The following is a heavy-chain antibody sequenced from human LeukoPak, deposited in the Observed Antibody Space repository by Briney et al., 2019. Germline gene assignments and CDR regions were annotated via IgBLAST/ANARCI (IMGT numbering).Heavy chain of an antibody. J-gene: IGHJ4*02. Sequence: GESLKISCKGSGYSFTSYWIGWVRQMPGKGLEWMGIIYPGDSDTRYSPSFQGRVTISADKSISTAYLQWSSLKASDTAMYYCARLSGYCSGGSCPLFHYWGQGTLVTVSS. CDR2: IYPGDSDT. V-gene: IGHV5-51*01. D-gene: IGHD2-15*01. CDR1: GYSFTSYW. CDR3: ARLSGYCSGGSCPLFHY.